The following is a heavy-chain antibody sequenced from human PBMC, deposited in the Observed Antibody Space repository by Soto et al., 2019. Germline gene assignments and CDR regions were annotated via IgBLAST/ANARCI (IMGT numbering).Heavy chain of an antibody. V-gene: IGHV1-69*01. CDR3: ASIVLEKLGSYYGMDV. CDR1: GGTFSSYA. CDR2: IIPIFGTA. J-gene: IGHJ6*02. Sequence: QVQLVQSGAEVKKPGSSVKVSCKASGGTFSSYAISWVRQAPGQGLEWMGGIIPIFGTANYAQKFQGRVTITADESTSTAYMELSSLRSEDTAVYYCASIVLEKLGSYYGMDVWGQGTTVTVSS. D-gene: IGHD2-8*01.